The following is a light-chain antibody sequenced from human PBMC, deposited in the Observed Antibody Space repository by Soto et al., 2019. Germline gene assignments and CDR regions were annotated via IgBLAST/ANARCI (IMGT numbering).Light chain of an antibody. CDR3: QQSFNTPYT. Sequence: DIQMTQSPSSLSASVGDRVTITCRASQTISNYLNWYHQKPGKPPKLLLYGISTLQSGVPSRFSGSGSGTDFTLTISSLQPEDFATYYCQQSFNTPYTFGQGTELEVK. CDR1: QTISNY. V-gene: IGKV1-39*01. J-gene: IGKJ2*01. CDR2: GIS.